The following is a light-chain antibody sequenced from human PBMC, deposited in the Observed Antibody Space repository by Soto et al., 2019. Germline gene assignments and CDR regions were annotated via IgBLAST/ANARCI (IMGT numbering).Light chain of an antibody. CDR2: AAS. J-gene: IGKJ1*01. CDR3: QKYNSAPRT. CDR1: QGVSNN. Sequence: EIPMTQSASCLSASVGDRVNTXCRASQGVSNNFVCCQQKPGELPKLLIYAASTWQTGGPSRFSGSGSGTDFTRTISSLQPEDVATYYGQKYNSAPRTFGQGTKVDIK. V-gene: IGKV1-27*01.